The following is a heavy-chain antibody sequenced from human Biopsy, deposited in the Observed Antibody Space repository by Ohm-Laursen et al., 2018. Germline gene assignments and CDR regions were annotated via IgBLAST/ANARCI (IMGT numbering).Heavy chain of an antibody. V-gene: IGHV4-34*09. CDR1: GGSFNDYS. CDR3: ARADMVTTIVDY. Sequence: TLSLTCVVSGGSFNDYSWTWIRRSPGKGLEWIGEIKQSGDTKYNPSLKSRLSIAIDTSKNQFSVSLRSVTAADTAVYYCARADMVTTIVDYWGQGTLVTVSS. J-gene: IGHJ4*02. CDR2: IKQSGDT. D-gene: IGHD5-12*01.